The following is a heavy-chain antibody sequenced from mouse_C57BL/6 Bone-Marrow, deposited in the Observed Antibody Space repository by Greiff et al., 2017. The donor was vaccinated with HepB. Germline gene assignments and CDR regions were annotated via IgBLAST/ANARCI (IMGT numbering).Heavy chain of an antibody. D-gene: IGHD2-5*01. CDR2: IDPENGDT. Sequence: EVMLVESGAELVRPGASVKLSCTASGFNIKDDYMHWVKQRPEQGLEWIGWIDPENGDTEYASKFQGKATITADTSSNTAYLQLSSLTSEDTAVYYCTTHSNYPYYFDYWGQGTTLTVSS. CDR3: TTHSNYPYYFDY. V-gene: IGHV14-4*01. J-gene: IGHJ2*01. CDR1: GFNIKDDY.